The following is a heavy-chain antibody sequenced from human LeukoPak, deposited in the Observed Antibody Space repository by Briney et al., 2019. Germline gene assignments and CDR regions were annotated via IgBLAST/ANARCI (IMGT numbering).Heavy chain of an antibody. V-gene: IGHV3-23*01. CDR2: ISGIGDNA. J-gene: IGHJ4*02. Sequence: QPGGSLRLSCAASVFSFSSYAMNWVRQAPGQGREWGSGISGIGDNAYYADSVTGRFTISRDNSKNTLQLQMNSLRADDTAVYYCAKDVKSGPQGYFDYWGQGTLVTVSS. CDR3: AKDVKSGPQGYFDY. CDR1: VFSFSSYA.